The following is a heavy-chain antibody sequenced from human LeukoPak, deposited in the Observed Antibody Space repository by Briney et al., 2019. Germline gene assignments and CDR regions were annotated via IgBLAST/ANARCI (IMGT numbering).Heavy chain of an antibody. CDR2: IHTGGTT. J-gene: IGHJ4*02. Sequence: SGGSLRLSCAASGFDISYNYVGWVRQAPGKGLEWVSVIHTGGTTHYADSVKGRFTISKDNSNNTVYLQMNSVGVEDTAVYYCARSWAGMYYPFYYFDYWGQGTLVSVSS. V-gene: IGHV3-53*01. CDR1: GFDISYNY. D-gene: IGHD1-26*01. CDR3: ARSWAGMYYPFYYFDY.